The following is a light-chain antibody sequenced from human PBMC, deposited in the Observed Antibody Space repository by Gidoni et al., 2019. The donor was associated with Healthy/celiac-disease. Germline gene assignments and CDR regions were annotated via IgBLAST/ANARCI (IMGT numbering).Light chain of an antibody. CDR2: GAS. V-gene: IGKV3-20*01. CDR3: QQYGSSPNLT. CDR1: QSVSSSY. J-gene: IGKJ4*01. Sequence: LSCRASQSVSSSYLAWYQQKPGQAPRLLIYGASSRATGIPDRFSGSGSGTDFTLTISRLEPEDFAVYYCQQYGSSPNLTFGGGTKVEIK.